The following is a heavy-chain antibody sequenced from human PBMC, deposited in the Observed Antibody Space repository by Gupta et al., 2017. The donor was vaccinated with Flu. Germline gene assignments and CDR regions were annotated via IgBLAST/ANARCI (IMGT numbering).Heavy chain of an antibody. J-gene: IGHJ4*02. Sequence: TFRTDSMNWVRQAPGKGLEWVSCISSSSSYRYDADSVKGRFTISRDNSKNSLCLQTNSLRAEDTAVYFCAREFAVSDHYDYWGQGTLGTVSS. CDR1: TFRTDS. D-gene: IGHD3-10*01. CDR2: ISSSSSYR. CDR3: AREFAVSDHYDY. V-gene: IGHV3-21*01.